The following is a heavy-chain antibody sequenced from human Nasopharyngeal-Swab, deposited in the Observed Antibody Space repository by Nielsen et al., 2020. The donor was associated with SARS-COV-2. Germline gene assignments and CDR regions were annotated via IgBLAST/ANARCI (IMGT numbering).Heavy chain of an antibody. J-gene: IGHJ1*01. Sequence: SETLSLTCTVSGGSISSYYWSWIRQPPGKGLEWIGYIYYSGSTNYNPSLKSRVTISVDTSKNQFSLKLSSVTAADTAVYYCARLAAAGPAEYFQHWGQGTLVTVSS. V-gene: IGHV4-59*13. CDR2: IYYSGST. CDR1: GGSISSYY. D-gene: IGHD6-13*01. CDR3: ARLAAAGPAEYFQH.